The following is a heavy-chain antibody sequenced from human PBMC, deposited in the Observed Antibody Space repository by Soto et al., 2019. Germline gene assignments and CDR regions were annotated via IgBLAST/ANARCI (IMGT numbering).Heavy chain of an antibody. V-gene: IGHV3-23*01. Sequence: VGSLRLSCAASGFTFSSYAMSWVRQAPGKGLEWVSAISGSGGSTYYADSVKGRFTISRDNSKNTLYLQMNSLRAEDTAVYYCAKDLSARPTEYFQHWGQGTLVTGLL. CDR2: ISGSGGST. D-gene: IGHD6-6*01. CDR3: AKDLSARPTEYFQH. CDR1: GFTFSSYA. J-gene: IGHJ1*01.